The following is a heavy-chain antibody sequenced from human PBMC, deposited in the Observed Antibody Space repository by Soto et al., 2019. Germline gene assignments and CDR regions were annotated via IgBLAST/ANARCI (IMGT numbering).Heavy chain of an antibody. D-gene: IGHD6-13*01. J-gene: IGHJ6*02. Sequence: GGSLRLSCAASGFTFSSYAMHWVRQAPGKGLEWVAVISYDGSNKYYADSVKGRFTISRDNSKNTLYLQMNSLRAEDTAVYYCARDTHSSSWYSRITYYYYGMDVWGQGTTVTVS. CDR3: ARDTHSSSWYSRITYYYYGMDV. V-gene: IGHV3-30-3*01. CDR1: GFTFSSYA. CDR2: ISYDGSNK.